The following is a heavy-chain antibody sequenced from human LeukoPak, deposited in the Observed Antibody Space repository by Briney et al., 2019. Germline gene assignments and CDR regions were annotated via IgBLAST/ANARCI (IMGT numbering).Heavy chain of an antibody. D-gene: IGHD6-19*01. V-gene: IGHV4-59*01. CDR1: GGSISSYY. Sequence: SGTLSLTCTVSGGSISSYYWSWIRQPPGKGLEWIGYIYYSGSTNYNPSLKSRVTISVDTSKNQFSLKLSSVTAADTAVDYCATTGIAVAGEPFDYWGQGTLVTVSS. CDR2: IYYSGST. J-gene: IGHJ4*02. CDR3: ATTGIAVAGEPFDY.